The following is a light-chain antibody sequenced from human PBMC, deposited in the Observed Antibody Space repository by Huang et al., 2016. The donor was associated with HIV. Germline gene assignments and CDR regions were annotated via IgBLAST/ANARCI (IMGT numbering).Light chain of an antibody. CDR2: DAS. CDR1: QNINTH. CDR3: QQRVNGFT. J-gene: IGKJ4*01. V-gene: IGKV3-11*01. Sequence: EIVLTQSPATLSFFPGQRVSLSCRASQNINTHLAWYQQRPGQPPRLLIYDASSRVPGVAARFSGSGSGTDFTLTISSLESEDFATYYCQQRVNGFTFGGGTKV.